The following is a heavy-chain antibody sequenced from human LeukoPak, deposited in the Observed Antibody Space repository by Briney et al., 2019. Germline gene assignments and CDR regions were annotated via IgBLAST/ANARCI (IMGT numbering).Heavy chain of an antibody. D-gene: IGHD3-10*01. J-gene: IGHJ5*02. Sequence: TGGSLRLSCAASGFTFSSYWMSWVRQAPGKGLEWVANIKKDGSEKYYVDSVKGRFTISRDNAKNSLSLQMNSLRVEDTAVYYCARDHGSGSYREGFDPWGQGTLVTVSS. CDR2: IKKDGSEK. V-gene: IGHV3-7*01. CDR3: ARDHGSGSYREGFDP. CDR1: GFTFSSYW.